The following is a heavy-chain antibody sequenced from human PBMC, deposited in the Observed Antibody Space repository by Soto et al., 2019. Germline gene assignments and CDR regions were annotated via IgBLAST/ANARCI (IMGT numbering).Heavy chain of an antibody. CDR2: IDPSGNRI. Sequence: EVQLLEFGGGLVQPGGSLRLSCTASGFTFSNTAMSWVRQAPGQGLEWVSSIDPSGNRIYQGDVAKGRFTISRDNSQNKLFLRLNSLRVDDTAIYYCAKDRGGRGNEIDHWGQGTLVTVSS. J-gene: IGHJ4*02. CDR1: GFTFSNTA. V-gene: IGHV3-23*05. CDR3: AKDRGGRGNEIDH. D-gene: IGHD3-16*01.